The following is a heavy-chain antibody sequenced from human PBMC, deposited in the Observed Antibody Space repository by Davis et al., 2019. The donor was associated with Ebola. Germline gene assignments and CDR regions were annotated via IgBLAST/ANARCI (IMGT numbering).Heavy chain of an antibody. CDR3: ARRYCSGGSCYGTFDY. D-gene: IGHD2-15*01. CDR2: ISSSNSYT. Sequence: PGGSLRLSCSASGFTFSDYYMSWIRQAPGQGLEWVSYISSSNSYTNYADSVKGRFTISRDNAKNSLYLQMNSLRAEDTAVYYCARRYCSGGSCYGTFDYWGQGTLVTVSS. CDR1: GFTFSDYY. V-gene: IGHV3-11*06. J-gene: IGHJ4*02.